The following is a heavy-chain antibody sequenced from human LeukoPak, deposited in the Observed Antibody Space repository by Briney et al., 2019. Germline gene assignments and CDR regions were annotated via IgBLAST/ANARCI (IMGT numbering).Heavy chain of an antibody. D-gene: IGHD6-13*01. CDR3: ARDPGSSSWTPFDY. Sequence: GASVKVSCKASGYTFTSYGISWVRQAPGQGLEWMGWISAYNGNTNYAQKLQGRVTMTTDTFTSTAYMELRSLRSDDTAVYYCARDPGSSSWTPFDYWGQGTLVTVSS. CDR1: GYTFTSYG. V-gene: IGHV1-18*01. CDR2: ISAYNGNT. J-gene: IGHJ4*02.